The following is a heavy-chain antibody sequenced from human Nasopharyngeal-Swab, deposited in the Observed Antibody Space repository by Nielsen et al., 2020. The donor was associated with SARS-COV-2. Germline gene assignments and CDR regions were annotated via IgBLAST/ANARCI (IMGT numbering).Heavy chain of an antibody. D-gene: IGHD6-19*01. V-gene: IGHV3-48*03. CDR1: GFNFSNYE. J-gene: IGHJ5*02. CDR3: ARASRGWS. CDR2: ISSGGTII. Sequence: GESLKISCTASGFNFSNYEMNWVRQAPGKGLEWISYISSGGTIIYSTESVRGRFTISRDNAENSLSLQMNSLREEDTAVYYCARASRGWSWGQGTLVTVSS.